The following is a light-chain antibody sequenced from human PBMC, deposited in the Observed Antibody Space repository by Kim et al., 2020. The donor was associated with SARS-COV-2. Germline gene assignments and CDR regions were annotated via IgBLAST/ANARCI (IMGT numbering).Light chain of an antibody. J-gene: IGLJ2*01. Sequence: SVSQGQTASITCSGDKLEDKYVCWYQQKAGQSPVLLIYQDTKWPSGIPERFSGSNSGNTATLPISGTQAMDEADYYCQTWDSSSVIFGGGTQLTVL. V-gene: IGLV3-1*01. CDR3: QTWDSSSVI. CDR2: QDT. CDR1: KLEDKY.